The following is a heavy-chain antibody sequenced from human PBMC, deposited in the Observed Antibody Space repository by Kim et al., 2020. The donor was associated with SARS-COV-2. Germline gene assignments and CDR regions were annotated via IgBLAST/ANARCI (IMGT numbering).Heavy chain of an antibody. D-gene: IGHD3-9*01. V-gene: IGHV3-21*01. Sequence: GGSLRLSCAASGFTFSDFTMTWVRQAPGKRLEWVSSISPSGRSTYYADSVKGRFTISRDNANKSLYLQMNSLRAEDTALYYCAKPQNYSILISSGFDVWGQGTTVTVSS. CDR1: GFTFSDFT. CDR2: ISPSGRST. J-gene: IGHJ6*02. CDR3: AKPQNYSILISSGFDV.